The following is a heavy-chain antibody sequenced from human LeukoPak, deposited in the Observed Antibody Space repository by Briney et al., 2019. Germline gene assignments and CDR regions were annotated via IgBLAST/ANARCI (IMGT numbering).Heavy chain of an antibody. J-gene: IGHJ4*02. V-gene: IGHV3-23*01. D-gene: IGHD6-13*01. Sequence: PGGSLRLSCAASDFSFITYAMSWVRQAPGKGLEWVSTISGGGDATCYADSVKGRFTISRDNAKKSLYLQMNSLRAEDTAVYYCARDPINIATAGKGFDYWGQGTLVTVSS. CDR1: DFSFITYA. CDR3: ARDPINIATAGKGFDY. CDR2: ISGGGDAT.